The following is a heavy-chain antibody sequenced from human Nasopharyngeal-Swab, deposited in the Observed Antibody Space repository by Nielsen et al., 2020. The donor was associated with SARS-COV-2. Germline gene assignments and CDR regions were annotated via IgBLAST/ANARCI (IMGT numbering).Heavy chain of an antibody. CDR2: IYSGGST. Sequence: WIRQPPGKGLEWVSVIYSGGSTYYADSVKGRFTISRDNSENTLYLQMNSLRAEDTAVYYCARVRYYYYGMDVWGQGTTVTVSS. J-gene: IGHJ6*02. V-gene: IGHV3-53*01. CDR3: ARVRYYYYGMDV.